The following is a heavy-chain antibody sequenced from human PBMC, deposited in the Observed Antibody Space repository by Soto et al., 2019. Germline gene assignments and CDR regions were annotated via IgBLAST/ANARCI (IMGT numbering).Heavy chain of an antibody. D-gene: IGHD6-13*01. CDR3: AKTSSTWSPNFDY. CDR1: GFAFSAYG. Sequence: EVQLLESGGGLVQPGGSLRLSCAASGFAFSAYGMSWVRQAPGKGLEWVSGISGSGDSTDYADSVKGRFIISRDNSKNTLYLQMNSLRAEYTAVYCCAKTSSTWSPNFDYWGQGTLVTVSS. CDR2: ISGSGDST. V-gene: IGHV3-23*01. J-gene: IGHJ4*02.